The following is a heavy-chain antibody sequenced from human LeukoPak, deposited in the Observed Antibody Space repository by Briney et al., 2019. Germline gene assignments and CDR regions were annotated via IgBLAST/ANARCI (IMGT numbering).Heavy chain of an antibody. CDR3: GGYNFYYFDY. CDR2: IYYSGTT. J-gene: IGHJ4*02. V-gene: IGHV4-39*01. CDR1: GGSISSSNYY. Sequence: SETLSLTCTVSGGSISSSNYYWGWIRQPPGKGLEWIGSIYYSGTTYYNPSLKSRVTVSVDTSNNQFSLKLSSVTAADTAVYYCGGYNFYYFDYWGQGSLVTVSS. D-gene: IGHD5-24*01.